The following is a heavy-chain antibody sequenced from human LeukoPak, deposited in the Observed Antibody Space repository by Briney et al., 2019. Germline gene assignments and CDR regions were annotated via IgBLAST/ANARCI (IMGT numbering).Heavy chain of an antibody. CDR3: ARDRKIAAAGTWEYFQH. J-gene: IGHJ1*01. CDR1: GFTFTSYA. CDR2: ISGSGGST. V-gene: IGHV3-23*01. D-gene: IGHD6-13*01. Sequence: GGSLRLSCAASGFTFTSYAVSWVRQAPGKGLEWVPAISGSGGSTYYADSVKGRFTISRDNANNSLYLQMNSLRAEDTAVYYCARDRKIAAAGTWEYFQHWGQGTLVTVSS.